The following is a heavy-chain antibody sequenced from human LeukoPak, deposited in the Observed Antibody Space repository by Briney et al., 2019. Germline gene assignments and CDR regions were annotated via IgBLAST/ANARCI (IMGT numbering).Heavy chain of an antibody. CDR3: ARGSSSWYLNFDY. D-gene: IGHD6-13*01. CDR1: GFTFSSYS. J-gene: IGHJ4*02. V-gene: IGHV3-48*01. CDR2: ISSSSSTI. Sequence: GGSLRLSCAASGFTFSSYSINWARQAPGKGLEWVSYISSSSSTIYYADSVKRRFTISRDNAKNSLYLQMNSLRAEDTAVYYCARGSSSWYLNFDYWGQGTLVTVSS.